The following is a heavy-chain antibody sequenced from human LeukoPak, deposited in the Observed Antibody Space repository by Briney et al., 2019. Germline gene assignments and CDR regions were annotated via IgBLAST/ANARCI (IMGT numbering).Heavy chain of an antibody. Sequence: GGSLRLSCAASGFTISNYWMHWVRQAPGKGLVWVSRISSDGTNTNYADSVKGRFTISRDNAKNTLYLQMNGLGAEDTAVYYCARTSYDTGGYFEDWGQGTLVTVYS. V-gene: IGHV3-74*01. J-gene: IGHJ4*02. D-gene: IGHD3-22*01. CDR1: GFTISNYW. CDR2: ISSDGTNT. CDR3: ARTSYDTGGYFED.